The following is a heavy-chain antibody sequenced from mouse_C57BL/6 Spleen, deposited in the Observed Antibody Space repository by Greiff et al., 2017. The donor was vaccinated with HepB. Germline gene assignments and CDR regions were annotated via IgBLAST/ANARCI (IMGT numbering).Heavy chain of an antibody. V-gene: IGHV1-42*01. J-gene: IGHJ4*01. CDR1: GYSFTGYY. CDR2: INPSTGGT. D-gene: IGHD2-4*01. Sequence: EVQLQQSGPELVKPGASVKISCKASGYSFTGYYMNWVKQSPEKSLEWIGEINPSTGGTTYNQKFKAKATLTVDKSSSTAYMQLKSLTSEDSAVYYCGSEGLDYDGGYAMDYWGQGTSVTVSS. CDR3: GSEGLDYDGGYAMDY.